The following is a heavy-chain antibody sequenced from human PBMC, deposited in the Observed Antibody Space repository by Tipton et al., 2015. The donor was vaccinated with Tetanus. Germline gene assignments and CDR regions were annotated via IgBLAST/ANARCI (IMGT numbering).Heavy chain of an antibody. CDR2: MYHSGQA. D-gene: IGHD5-12*01. J-gene: IGHJ5*01. Sequence: TLSLTCAVYGGSFSGYYWSWIRQSPGKGLERIGYMYHSGQAYYNSSLKSRVVILVDTSKNQFSLKLSSVTAADTAVYYCARYSIVATSNNWFDPWGQGTLVTVSS. CDR1: GGSFSGYY. CDR3: ARYSIVATSNNWFDP. V-gene: IGHV4-34*09.